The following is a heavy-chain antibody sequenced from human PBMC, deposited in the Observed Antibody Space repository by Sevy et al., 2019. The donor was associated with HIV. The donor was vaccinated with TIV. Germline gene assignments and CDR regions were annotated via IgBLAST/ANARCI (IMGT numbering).Heavy chain of an antibody. V-gene: IGHV3-11*01. CDR1: GFTFSDYY. J-gene: IGHJ4*02. D-gene: IGHD2-8*01. Sequence: GGYLRLSCAASGFTFSDYYMSWIRQAPGKGLEWVSYISSSGSTIYYADSVKGRFTISRDNAKNSLYLQMNSLRAEDTAVYYCARDNRRYCTNGVCHYFDYWGQGTLVTVSS. CDR2: ISSSGSTI. CDR3: ARDNRRYCTNGVCHYFDY.